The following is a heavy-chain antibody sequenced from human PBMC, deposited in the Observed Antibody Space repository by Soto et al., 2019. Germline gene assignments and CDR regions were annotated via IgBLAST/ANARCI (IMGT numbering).Heavy chain of an antibody. J-gene: IGHJ6*02. CDR1: GFTFSSYG. V-gene: IGHV3-30*18. CDR3: AKLPGTEDYYYYYGMDV. CDR2: ISYDGSNK. Sequence: PGGSLRLSCAASGFTFSSYGMHWVRQAPGKGLEWVAVISYDGSNKYYADSVKGRFTISRDNSKNTLYLQMNSLRAEDTAVYYCAKLPGTEDYYYYYGMDVWGQGTTVTVSS.